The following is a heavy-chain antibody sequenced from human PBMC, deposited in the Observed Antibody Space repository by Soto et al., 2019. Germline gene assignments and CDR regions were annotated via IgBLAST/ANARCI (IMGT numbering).Heavy chain of an antibody. Sequence: GGSLRLSWAASGFTFSNYSMHWVRQTPGKGLEWVALISFEGSNRFYADSVRGRFTISRDSSKNTLYLQMVSLRPDDTAIYYCTKDQASSGWFQNYYGMDVWGPGTTVTVSS. J-gene: IGHJ6*02. CDR2: ISFEGSNR. CDR3: TKDQASSGWFQNYYGMDV. V-gene: IGHV3-30*18. CDR1: GFTFSNYS. D-gene: IGHD6-19*01.